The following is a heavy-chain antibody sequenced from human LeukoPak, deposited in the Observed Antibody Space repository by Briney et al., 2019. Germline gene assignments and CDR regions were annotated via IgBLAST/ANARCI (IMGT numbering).Heavy chain of an antibody. CDR1: GYTFTGYY. J-gene: IGHJ5*02. CDR3: ARGDYYDSSGTNWFDP. V-gene: IGHV1-2*02. D-gene: IGHD3-22*01. CDR2: INPNSGST. Sequence: ASVKVSCKASGYTFTGYYMHWVRQAPGQGLEWMGWINPNSGSTNYAQKFQGRITMTRDTSISTAYMELSRLRSDDTAVYYCARGDYYDSSGTNWFDPWGQGTLVTVSS.